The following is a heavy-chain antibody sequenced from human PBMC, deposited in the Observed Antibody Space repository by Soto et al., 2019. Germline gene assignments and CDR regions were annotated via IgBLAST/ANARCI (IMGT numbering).Heavy chain of an antibody. Sequence: GASVKVSCKASGGTFSSYAISCVRQAPGQGLEWMGGIIPIFGTANYAQKFQGRVTITADESTSTAYMELSSLRCEDTAVYCGGRSGDIVVVPAAISAFDIWAKGTMVPVS. CDR2: IIPIFGTA. J-gene: IGHJ3*02. D-gene: IGHD2-2*01. CDR3: GRSGDIVVVPAAISAFDI. V-gene: IGHV1-69*13. CDR1: GGTFSSYA.